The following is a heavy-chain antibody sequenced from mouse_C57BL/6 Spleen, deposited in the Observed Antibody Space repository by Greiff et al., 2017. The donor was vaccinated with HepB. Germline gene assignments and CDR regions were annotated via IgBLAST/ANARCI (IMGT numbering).Heavy chain of an antibody. V-gene: IGHV5-6*01. CDR2: ISSGGSYT. J-gene: IGHJ1*03. D-gene: IGHD1-1*01. Sequence: EVQGVESGGDLVKPGGSLKLSCAASGFTFSSYGMSWVRQTPDKRLAWVATISSGGSYTYYPDSVKGRFTISRDNAKNTLYLQMSSLKSEDTAMYYWARAHCDGSSYDWYYDVGGTGTTVTVSS. CDR3: ARAHCDGSSYDWYYDV. CDR1: GFTFSSYG.